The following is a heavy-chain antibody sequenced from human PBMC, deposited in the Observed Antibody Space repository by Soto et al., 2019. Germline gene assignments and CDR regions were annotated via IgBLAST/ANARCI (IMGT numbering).Heavy chain of an antibody. CDR2: IYYSGST. CDR3: ARIPVDTYMINWFDP. V-gene: IGHV4-61*08. J-gene: IGHJ5*02. D-gene: IGHD5-18*01. CDR1: GGSVSSGDYY. Sequence: SETLSLTCTVSGGSVSSGDYYWIWIRQPPGKGLEWIGYIYYSGSTNYNPSLKSRVTISLDTSKNQFSLRLTSVTAADTAVYYCARIPVDTYMINWFDPWGQGTLVTVSS.